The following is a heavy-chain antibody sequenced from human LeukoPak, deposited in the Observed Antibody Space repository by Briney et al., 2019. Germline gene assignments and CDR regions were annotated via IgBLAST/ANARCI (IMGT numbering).Heavy chain of an antibody. J-gene: IGHJ4*02. Sequence: GGSPRLSCAASGFTFSSYAMSWVRQAPGKGLEWVSAISGSGGSTYYADSVKGRFTISRDNSKSTLFLQMNSLRAEDTAVYYCAKDPRVGSRVATPCHWGQGTLVTVSS. CDR1: GFTFSSYA. CDR3: AKDPRVGSRVATPCH. CDR2: ISGSGGST. D-gene: IGHD5-24*01. V-gene: IGHV3-23*01.